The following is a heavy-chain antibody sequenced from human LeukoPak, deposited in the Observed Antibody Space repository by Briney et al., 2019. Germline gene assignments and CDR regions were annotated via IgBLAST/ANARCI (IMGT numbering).Heavy chain of an antibody. D-gene: IGHD3-10*01. Sequence: SVKVSCKASGFTLINSAVQWVRQARGQRLEWVGWIIVGSGQTRYAQKFQEGVTITRDMSTSTAFLELSSLRSEDSAVYYCAAGDTLVRGVIIPFAPWGQGTLVIVSS. CDR3: AAGDTLVRGVIIPFAP. CDR2: IIVGSGQT. CDR1: GFTLINSA. V-gene: IGHV1-58*01. J-gene: IGHJ5*02.